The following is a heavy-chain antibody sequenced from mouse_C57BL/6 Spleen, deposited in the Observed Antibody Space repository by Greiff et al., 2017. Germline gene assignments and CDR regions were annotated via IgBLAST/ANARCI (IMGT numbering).Heavy chain of an antibody. CDR2: IDPSDSYT. Sequence: QVQLKQPGAELVMPGASVKLSCKASGYTFTSYWMHWVKQRPGQGLEWIGEIDPSDSYTNYNQKFKGKSTLTVDKSSSTAYMQLSSLTSEDSAVYYCARSSGTGTHFDYWGQGTTLTVSS. D-gene: IGHD4-1*01. J-gene: IGHJ2*01. CDR3: ARSSGTGTHFDY. V-gene: IGHV1-69*01. CDR1: GYTFTSYW.